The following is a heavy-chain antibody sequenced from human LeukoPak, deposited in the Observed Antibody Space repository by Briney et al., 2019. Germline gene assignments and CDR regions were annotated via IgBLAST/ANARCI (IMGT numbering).Heavy chain of an antibody. D-gene: IGHD1-1*01. V-gene: IGHV3-21*01. Sequence: PGGSLRLSCAASGFTFSSYRMNWVRQAPGKGLEWVSSISSSSSYIYYADSVKGRFTISRDNAKNSLYLQMNSLRAEDTAVYYCARANGLTFDYWGQGTLVTVSS. CDR1: GFTFSSYR. CDR3: ARANGLTFDY. CDR2: ISSSSSYI. J-gene: IGHJ4*02.